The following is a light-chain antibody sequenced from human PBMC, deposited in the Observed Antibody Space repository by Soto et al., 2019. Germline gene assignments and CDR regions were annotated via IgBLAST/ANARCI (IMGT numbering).Light chain of an antibody. J-gene: IGKJ1*01. CDR1: QSVDSN. CDR2: GAS. Sequence: ILMTQSPATLSVSPGERATLSCRASQSVDSNLAWYQQKPGQAPRLLIYGASTRATGISARFSGSGSGTEFTLTISSLQSEDFGVYYCQQYNNWWTFGQWTKVDIX. V-gene: IGKV3-15*01. CDR3: QQYNNWWT.